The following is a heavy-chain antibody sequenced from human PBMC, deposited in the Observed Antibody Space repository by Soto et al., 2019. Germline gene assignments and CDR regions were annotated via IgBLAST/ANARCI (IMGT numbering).Heavy chain of an antibody. CDR2: IYYSGSI. D-gene: IGHD2-15*01. CDR1: GGSISTYY. J-gene: IGHJ4*02. V-gene: IGHV4-59*12. Sequence: SVTLCLPCTVSGGSISTYYWNWIRQPPGKGLEWIGDIYYSGSINYNPSLKSRVTISVDTSKTQFSLKLSSVTAADPAVYYCARERWYGGVLTYWGQGTLVTV. CDR3: ARERWYGGVLTY.